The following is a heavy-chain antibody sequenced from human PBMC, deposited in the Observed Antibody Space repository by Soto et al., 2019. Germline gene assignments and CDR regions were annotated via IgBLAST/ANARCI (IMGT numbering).Heavy chain of an antibody. CDR1: GDTFTDYY. D-gene: IGHD2-21*02. V-gene: IGHV1-46*01. CDR3: ARGGHVVVVTAALDY. J-gene: IGHJ4*02. Sequence: QVQLMQSGAEVKKPGASVKVSCKASGDTFTDYYIHWVRQAPGQGLEWMGTVNPSGGHTTYAQHLLGRVTMTTDTSNSTLYMELTSLTSDDTAIYYCARGGHVVVVTAALDYWGQGTLVTVSS. CDR2: VNPSGGHT.